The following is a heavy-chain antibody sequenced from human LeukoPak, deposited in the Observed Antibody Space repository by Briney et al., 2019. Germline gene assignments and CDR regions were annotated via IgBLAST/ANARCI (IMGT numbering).Heavy chain of an antibody. J-gene: IGHJ4*02. CDR3: IQGRFDY. CDR1: GFTLCSYG. CDR2: ISYDGSNK. Sequence: PGGSLRLSCAASGFTLCSYGMHWVRQAPGKGLEWVAVISYDGSNKYYADSVKGRFTISRDNSKNTLYLQMNSLRAEDTAVYYCIQGRFDYWGQGTLVTVSS. V-gene: IGHV3-30*03.